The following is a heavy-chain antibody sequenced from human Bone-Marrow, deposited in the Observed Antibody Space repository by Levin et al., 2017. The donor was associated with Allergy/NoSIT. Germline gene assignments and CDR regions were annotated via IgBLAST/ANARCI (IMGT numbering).Heavy chain of an antibody. CDR2: IYHGGTT. CDR1: GASMNAYY. D-gene: IGHD3-10*01. V-gene: IGHV4-59*01. J-gene: IGHJ5*02. Sequence: GSLRLSCSVSGASMNAYYWSWIRQPLGKGLEWIGYIYHGGTTTYNPSLQSRVTVSADTSKNQFSLQMTSVTAADSAVYYCARAPGSSGNAWGQGILVIVSS. CDR3: ARAPGSSGNA.